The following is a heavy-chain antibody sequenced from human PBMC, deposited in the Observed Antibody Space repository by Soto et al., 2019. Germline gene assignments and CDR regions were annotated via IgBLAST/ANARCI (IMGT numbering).Heavy chain of an antibody. D-gene: IGHD3-3*01. CDR2: IYYSGST. Sequence: QVQLQESGPGLVKPSETLSLTCTVSGGSVSSGSYYWSWIRQPPGKGLEWIGYIYYSGSTNYNPSPKSRVTISVDTSKSQFSLKLSSVTAADTAVYYCARGNDFWSGYYYFDYWGQGPLVTVSS. J-gene: IGHJ4*02. CDR1: GGSVSSGSYY. V-gene: IGHV4-61*01. CDR3: ARGNDFWSGYYYFDY.